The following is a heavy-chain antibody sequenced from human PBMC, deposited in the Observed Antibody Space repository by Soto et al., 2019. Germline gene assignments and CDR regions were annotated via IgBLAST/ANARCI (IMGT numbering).Heavy chain of an antibody. CDR1: GFTFSTYS. CDR3: AREYTAWPLAYGLDV. V-gene: IGHV3-21*01. J-gene: IGHJ6*02. D-gene: IGHD2-2*02. Sequence: GGSLRLSCVGSGFTFSTYSINWVRQAPGKGLEWVSSISSRSDIYYADSVKGRFTISRDNAKNSVSLQMNSLRAEDTAVYYCAREYTAWPLAYGLDVWGQGTTVTV. CDR2: ISSRSDI.